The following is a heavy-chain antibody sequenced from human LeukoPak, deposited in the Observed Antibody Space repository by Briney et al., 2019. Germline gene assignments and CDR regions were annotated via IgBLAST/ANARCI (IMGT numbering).Heavy chain of an antibody. V-gene: IGHV4-39*07. Sequence: SETLSLTCTVSGGSISSSSYYWGWIRQPPGKGLEWIGSIYYSGSTYYNPSLKSRVTISVDTSKNQFSLKLSSVTAADTAAYYCARVGYDFWSGYEDWGQGTLVTVSS. CDR3: ARVGYDFWSGYED. J-gene: IGHJ4*02. CDR1: GGSISSSSYY. D-gene: IGHD3-3*01. CDR2: IYYSGST.